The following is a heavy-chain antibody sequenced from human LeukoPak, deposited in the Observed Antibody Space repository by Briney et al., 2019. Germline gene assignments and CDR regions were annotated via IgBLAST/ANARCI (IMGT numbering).Heavy chain of an antibody. CDR2: ISYDGYYK. Sequence: GGSLRLSCAASGFTFRTYTMHWVRQAPGKGLEWVASISYDGYYKYYAESVKGPFIISRDNSKTTLYLQINSLRADDTAVYYCASAGAVTDSFVHWGEGTLVIVSS. D-gene: IGHD4-23*01. J-gene: IGHJ5*02. V-gene: IGHV3-30-3*01. CDR3: ASAGAVTDSFVH. CDR1: GFTFRTYT.